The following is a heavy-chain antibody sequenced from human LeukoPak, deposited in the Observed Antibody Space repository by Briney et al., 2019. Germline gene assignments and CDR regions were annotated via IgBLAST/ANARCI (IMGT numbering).Heavy chain of an antibody. J-gene: IGHJ4*02. CDR3: ARDSGYYDSSGYYYFDY. V-gene: IGHV5-51*01. CDR2: IYPGDSDT. CDR1: GYSFTSYW. Sequence: GESLKISCKGSGYSFTSYWLGWVRQMPGKGLEWMGIIYPGDSDTRYSPSFQGQVTISADKSISTAYLQWSSLKASDTAMYYCARDSGYYDSSGYYYFDYWGQGTLVTVSS. D-gene: IGHD3-22*01.